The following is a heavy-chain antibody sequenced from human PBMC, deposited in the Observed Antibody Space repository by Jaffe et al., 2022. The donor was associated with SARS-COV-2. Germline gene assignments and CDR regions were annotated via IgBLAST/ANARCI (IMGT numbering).Heavy chain of an antibody. Sequence: QVQLQQSGPGLVKPSQTLSLTCAISGDSVSSNSAAWNWIRQSPSRGLEWLGRTYYRSKWYNDYAVSVKSRITINPDTSKNQFSLQLNSVTPEDTAVYYCAREGRSDIVLMVYARQLTLDYWGQGTLVTVSS. CDR2: TYYRSKWYN. V-gene: IGHV6-1*01. J-gene: IGHJ4*02. CDR1: GDSVSSNSAA. CDR3: AREGRSDIVLMVYARQLTLDY. D-gene: IGHD2-8*01.